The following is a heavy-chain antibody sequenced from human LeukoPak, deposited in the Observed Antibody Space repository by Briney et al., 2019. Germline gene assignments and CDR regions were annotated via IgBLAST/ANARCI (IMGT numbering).Heavy chain of an antibody. V-gene: IGHV1-8*01. CDR1: VYAFTTYV. Sequence: ASVRVSCEASVYAFTTYVINWVRQATGQGVEWMGWANPNSGNTGYAQKFQGRVTTTRNTSISTAYMELSSLRSEDTAVYYCARGRYYDSSGYYLDYWGQGTLVTVSS. CDR2: ANPNSGNT. CDR3: ARGRYYDSSGYYLDY. D-gene: IGHD3-22*01. J-gene: IGHJ4*02.